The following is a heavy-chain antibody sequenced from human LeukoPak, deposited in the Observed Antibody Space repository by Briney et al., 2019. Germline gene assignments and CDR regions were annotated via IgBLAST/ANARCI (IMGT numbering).Heavy chain of an antibody. CDR2: ISNSGST. CDR1: GDSISSYY. V-gene: IGHV4-59*01. Sequence: SETLSLTCTVSGDSISSYYWNWIRQTPGKGLEWIGYISNSGSTNYNPSLKSRVTISVDTSKNQFSLKLSSVTAADTAVYYCARVYMGYGDYWGGWFDPWGQGTLVTVSS. J-gene: IGHJ5*02. D-gene: IGHD4-17*01. CDR3: ARVYMGYGDYWGGWFDP.